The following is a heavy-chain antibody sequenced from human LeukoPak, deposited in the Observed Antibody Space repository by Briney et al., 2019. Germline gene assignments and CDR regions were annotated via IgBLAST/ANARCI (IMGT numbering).Heavy chain of an antibody. CDR1: GGTFSSYA. J-gene: IGHJ4*02. CDR3: ARVSPQSRVKWLSYYFDY. Sequence: ASVKVSCKASGGTFSSYAISWVRQAPGQGLEWMGGIIPIFGTANYAQKFQGRVTITADESTSTAYMELSSLRSEDTAVYYCARVSPQSRVKWLSYYFDYWGQGTLVTVSS. V-gene: IGHV1-69*13. D-gene: IGHD3-22*01. CDR2: IIPIFGTA.